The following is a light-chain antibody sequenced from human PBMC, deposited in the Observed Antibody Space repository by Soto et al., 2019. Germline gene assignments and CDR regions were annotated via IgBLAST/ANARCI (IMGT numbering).Light chain of an antibody. CDR3: RSYAGSNNLGE. CDR2: EVS. V-gene: IGLV2-8*01. CDR1: SSDVGGYNY. J-gene: IGLJ3*02. Sequence: QSALTQPPSASGSPGQSVTISCTGTSSDVGGYNYVSWYQQHPGKAPKLMIYEVSKRPSGVPDRFSGSKSGNTASLTVSGLQAEDEADYYCRSYAGSNNLGEFGRGTKLTVL.